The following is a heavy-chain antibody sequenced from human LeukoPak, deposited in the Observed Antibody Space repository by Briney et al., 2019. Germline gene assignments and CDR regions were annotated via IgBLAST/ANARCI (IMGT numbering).Heavy chain of an antibody. D-gene: IGHD2-2*01. V-gene: IGHV3-30*02. Sequence: PGGSLRLSCAASGFIFSSYGIHWVRQPPGKGLEWVAFIRYDGSNKYYADSVKGRFTISRDDSKSTVYLQMNSLRAEDTAIYYCAKEPGAGVPGYYMDVEGKGTTVTVSS. CDR3: AKEPGAGVPGYYMDV. CDR1: GFIFSSYG. J-gene: IGHJ6*03. CDR2: IRYDGSNK.